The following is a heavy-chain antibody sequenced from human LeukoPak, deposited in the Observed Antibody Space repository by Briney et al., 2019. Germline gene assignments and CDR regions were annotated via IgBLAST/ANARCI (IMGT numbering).Heavy chain of an antibody. D-gene: IGHD3-22*01. CDR3: ARGDSSGYFDY. V-gene: IGHV3-33*01. CDR1: GFTFSSYG. J-gene: IGHJ4*02. CDR2: IWYDGSNK. Sequence: PGRSLRLSCAASGFTFSSYGMHWVRQAPGKGLEWVAVIWYDGSNKYYADSVKGRFTISRDNSKNTLYLQMNSLRAEDTAVYYCARGDSSGYFDYWSQGTLVTVSS.